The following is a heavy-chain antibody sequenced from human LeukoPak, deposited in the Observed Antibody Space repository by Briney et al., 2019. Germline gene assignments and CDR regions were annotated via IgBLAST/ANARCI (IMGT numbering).Heavy chain of an antibody. D-gene: IGHD3-9*01. J-gene: IGHJ4*02. CDR3: ARGSYDILTGRYYFDY. Sequence: SETLSLTCTVSGGSISSYYWSWIRQPARKGLEWIGRIYTSGSTNYNPSLKSRVTMSVDTSKNQFSLKLSSVTAADTAVYYCARGSYDILTGRYYFDYWGQGTLVTVSS. CDR1: GGSISSYY. V-gene: IGHV4-4*07. CDR2: IYTSGST.